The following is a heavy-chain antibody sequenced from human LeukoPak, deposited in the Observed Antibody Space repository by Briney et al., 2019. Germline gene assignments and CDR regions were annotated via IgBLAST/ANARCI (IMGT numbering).Heavy chain of an antibody. D-gene: IGHD3-10*01. CDR1: VDSVSSYSAA. V-gene: IGHV6-1*01. CDR3: ARDLSGIDI. CDR2: TYYRSNWLY. Sequence: SQTLSLTRAISVDSVSSYSAAWNWVRQSPSRGLEWLGKTYYRSNWLYDYALSVKSRITIKPDTSKNQFTLHLNSVTPEDTAVYYCARDLSGIDIWGQGTLVTVSS. J-gene: IGHJ3*02.